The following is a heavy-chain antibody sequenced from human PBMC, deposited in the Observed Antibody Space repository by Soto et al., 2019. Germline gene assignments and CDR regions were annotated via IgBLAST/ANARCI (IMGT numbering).Heavy chain of an antibody. J-gene: IGHJ4*02. D-gene: IGHD4-4*01. CDR3: ANVQPPHSNYGGGSLLDF. CDR1: GFTFNNFA. V-gene: IGHV3-23*01. Sequence: EVQLLQSGGGLGQPGGSLTLSCAASGFTFNNFAMTWVRQAPGKGLEWVSSVSSGGDNTWYADSVKGRFTISRDNPKNTLYLHMNILSAAGTAVYYCANVQPPHSNYGGGSLLDFWGQGTLVTVSS. CDR2: VSSGGDNT.